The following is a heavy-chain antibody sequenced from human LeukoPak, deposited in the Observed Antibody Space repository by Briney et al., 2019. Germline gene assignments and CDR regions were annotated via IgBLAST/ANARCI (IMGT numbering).Heavy chain of an antibody. CDR2: IIPILGIA. Sequence: SVKVSCKASGGTFSSYAISWVRQAPGQGLEWMGRIIPILGIANYAQKFQGRVTITADKSTSTAYMELSSLRSEDTAVYYCARREESITMVRGVYYYGMDVWGQGTTVTVSS. V-gene: IGHV1-69*04. J-gene: IGHJ6*02. CDR1: GGTFSSYA. D-gene: IGHD3-10*01. CDR3: ARREESITMVRGVYYYGMDV.